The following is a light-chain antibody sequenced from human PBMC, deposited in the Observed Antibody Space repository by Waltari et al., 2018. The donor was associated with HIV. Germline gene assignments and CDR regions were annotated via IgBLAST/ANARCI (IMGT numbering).Light chain of an antibody. CDR1: SLRSYY. V-gene: IGLV3-19*01. Sequence: SSELTQDPAVSVAWGQTVKITCQGDSLRSYYATWYHQKPGQAPVLVISAKNSRPSGIPDRFSGSSSGNTASLTITGAQAEDEGDYYCNSWDNFKKSYVFGTGTGITVL. CDR3: NSWDNFKKSYV. J-gene: IGLJ1*01. CDR2: AKN.